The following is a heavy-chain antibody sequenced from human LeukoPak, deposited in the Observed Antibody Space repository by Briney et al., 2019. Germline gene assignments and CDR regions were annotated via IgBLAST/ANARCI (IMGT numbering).Heavy chain of an antibody. Sequence: SETLSLTCTVSGGSINSYYWSWIRQPPGKGLEWIGYIYYSGSTIYNSSLESRVTISIDTSKNQFSLRLSSVTAADTAVYYCARHTTDYYQIDYWGQGTLVTVSS. CDR1: GGSINSYY. J-gene: IGHJ4*02. CDR3: ARHTTDYYQIDY. V-gene: IGHV4-59*08. CDR2: IYYSGST. D-gene: IGHD3-9*01.